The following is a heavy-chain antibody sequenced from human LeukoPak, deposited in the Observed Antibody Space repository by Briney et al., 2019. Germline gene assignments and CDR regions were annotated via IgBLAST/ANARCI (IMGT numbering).Heavy chain of an antibody. Sequence: GGSLRLSCAASGFTFSSYGMNWVRQAPGKGLEWVSSISSSSYIYYADSVKGRFTISRDNAKNSLYLQMNSLRAEDTAVYYCARTYKGRDAFDIWGQGTMVTVSS. J-gene: IGHJ3*02. CDR1: GFTFSSYG. CDR3: ARTYKGRDAFDI. D-gene: IGHD1-1*01. CDR2: ISSSSYI. V-gene: IGHV3-21*01.